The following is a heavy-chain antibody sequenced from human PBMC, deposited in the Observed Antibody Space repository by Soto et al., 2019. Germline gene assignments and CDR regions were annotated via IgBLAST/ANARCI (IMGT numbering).Heavy chain of an antibody. Sequence: EVQLLESGGGVVQPGGSLRLSCAASGFTFSDYAMSWVRQTQGKGLQWVSGVGGSDDDKHYADSVRGRFIVSGDNSKKTLYLQMNSVRSYDTAIYYCAKDATSFNGIWYPFDMWGQGTEVNVSS. V-gene: IGHV3-23*01. CDR1: GFTFSDYA. CDR3: AKDATSFNGIWYPFDM. D-gene: IGHD1-20*01. J-gene: IGHJ3*02. CDR2: VGGSDDDK.